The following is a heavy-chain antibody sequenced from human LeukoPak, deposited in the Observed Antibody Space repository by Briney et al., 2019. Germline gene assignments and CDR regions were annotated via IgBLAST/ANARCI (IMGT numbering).Heavy chain of an antibody. Sequence: GGSLRLSCAASGFTFSSYAMSWVRQAPGKGLEWVSAISGSGGSTYYADSVKGRFTISRDNAKNSLYLQMNSLRAEDTAVYYCAREGGSWAYSSGWYGRNYYYGMDVWGQGTTVTVSS. CDR1: GFTFSSYA. D-gene: IGHD6-19*01. CDR3: AREGGSWAYSSGWYGRNYYYGMDV. V-gene: IGHV3-23*01. CDR2: ISGSGGST. J-gene: IGHJ6*02.